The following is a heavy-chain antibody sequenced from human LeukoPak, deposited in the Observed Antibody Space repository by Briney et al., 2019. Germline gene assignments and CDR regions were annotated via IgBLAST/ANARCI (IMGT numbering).Heavy chain of an antibody. J-gene: IGHJ4*02. Sequence: PGGSLRLSCAASGFTFSSYSMNWVRQAPGKGLEWVSGISPSGDITYYADSVKGQFTISRDNSKNTLYLEVISLTAEDTAVYYCAKDDAWLRFGEWSQGTLVTVSS. CDR2: ISPSGDIT. D-gene: IGHD3-10*01. CDR1: GFTFSSYS. CDR3: AKDDAWLRFGE. V-gene: IGHV3-23*01.